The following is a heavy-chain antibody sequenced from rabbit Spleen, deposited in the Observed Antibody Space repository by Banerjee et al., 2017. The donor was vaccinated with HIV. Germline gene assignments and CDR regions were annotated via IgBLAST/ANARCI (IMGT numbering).Heavy chain of an antibody. CDR2: IYAGSSGST. Sequence: QEQLEESGGDLVKPEGSLKLTCTASGVSFSSRHWMCWVRQAPGKGLEWIACIYAGSSGSTDYASWAKCPFALSKTSSTSVTPQMPSLTAAAAAAYLCARGANIYGYGYALWGPGTLVTVS. V-gene: IGHV1S45*01. J-gene: IGHJ4*01. CDR1: GVSFSSRHW. D-gene: IGHD6-1*01. CDR3: ARGANIYGYGYAL.